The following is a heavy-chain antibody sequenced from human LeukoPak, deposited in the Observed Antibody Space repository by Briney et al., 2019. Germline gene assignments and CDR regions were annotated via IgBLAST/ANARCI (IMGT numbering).Heavy chain of an antibody. CDR1: GFTFSSSA. J-gene: IGHJ4*02. CDR2: ISPGSSTM. D-gene: IGHD6-13*01. V-gene: IGHV3-48*02. CDR3: ARIPAAGPTGF. Sequence: PGGSLRLSCAASGFTFSSSAMNWVRQAPGNGLEWVSYISPGSSTMYYADSVKGRFTISRDNAKNSLYLQMSRLRDEDTAVYYCARIPAAGPTGFWGQGTLVTVSS.